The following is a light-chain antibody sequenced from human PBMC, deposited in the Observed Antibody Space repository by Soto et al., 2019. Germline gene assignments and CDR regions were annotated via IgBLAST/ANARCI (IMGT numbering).Light chain of an antibody. CDR1: QSVSSY. CDR2: DAS. Sequence: EIVLTQSPATLSLSPGERATLSCRASQSVSSYLAWYQQKPGQAPRLLIYDASNRATGIPARFSGSGSGTDFTLTISSLQSEDFAVYYCQEYSKWPSRTFGPGTKVDI. J-gene: IGKJ1*01. V-gene: IGKV3-11*01. CDR3: QEYSKWPSRT.